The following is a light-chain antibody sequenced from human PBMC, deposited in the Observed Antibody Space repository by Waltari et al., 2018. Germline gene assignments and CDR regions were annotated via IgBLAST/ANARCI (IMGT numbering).Light chain of an antibody. V-gene: IGKV3-11*01. CDR1: QSVSIY. J-gene: IGKJ4*01. Sequence: EIVLTQSPATLSLSPGEGATLSCKASQSVSIYLAWYQQKPGQAPRLLIYDASNRSTGIPAMFSGSGSGTDFTLTITSLEPEDFAVYYCQQRSNWPRLTFGGGTKVEIK. CDR2: DAS. CDR3: QQRSNWPRLT.